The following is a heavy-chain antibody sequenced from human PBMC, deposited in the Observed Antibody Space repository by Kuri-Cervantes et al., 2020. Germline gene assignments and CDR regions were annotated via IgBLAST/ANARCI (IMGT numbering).Heavy chain of an antibody. V-gene: IGHV4-59*13. CDR3: ARGVPYGDYADY. J-gene: IGHJ4*02. CDR2: IYYSGSA. D-gene: IGHD4-17*01. Sequence: SETLSLTCTVSGGSISSYYWSWIRQPPGKGLEWTGYIYYSGSANYNPSLKSRVTISVDTSKNHFSLKLSSVTAADTAVYYCARGVPYGDYADYWGQGTLVTVSS. CDR1: GGSISSYY.